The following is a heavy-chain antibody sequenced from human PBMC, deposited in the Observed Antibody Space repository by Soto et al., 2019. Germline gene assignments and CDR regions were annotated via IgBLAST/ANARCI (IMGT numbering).Heavy chain of an antibody. J-gene: IGHJ6*03. CDR3: ARDRVDTAMVTWGYYYYYMDV. D-gene: IGHD5-18*01. CDR2: IIPILGIA. CDR1: GGTFSSYT. V-gene: IGHV1-69*08. Sequence: QVQLVQSGAEVKKPGSSVKVSCKASGGTFSSYTISWVRQAPGQGLEWMGRIIPILGIANYAQKFQGRVTITADKSTSTAYMELSSLRSEDTAVYYCARDRVDTAMVTWGYYYYYMDVWGKGTTVTVSS.